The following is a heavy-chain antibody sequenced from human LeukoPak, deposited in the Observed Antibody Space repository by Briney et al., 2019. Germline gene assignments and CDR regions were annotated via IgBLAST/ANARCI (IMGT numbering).Heavy chain of an antibody. CDR3: ARTGDSSPYDPFDY. V-gene: IGHV4-39*07. J-gene: IGHJ4*02. CDR1: GGSISSNSYY. CDR2: IYYSGST. Sequence: SETLSLTCAVSGGSISSNSYYWGWIRQPPGKGLEWIGSIYYSGSTNYNPSLKSRVTMSVDTSKNQFSLKLSSVTALDTAVYYCARTGDSSPYDPFDYWAREPWSPSPQ. D-gene: IGHD7-27*01.